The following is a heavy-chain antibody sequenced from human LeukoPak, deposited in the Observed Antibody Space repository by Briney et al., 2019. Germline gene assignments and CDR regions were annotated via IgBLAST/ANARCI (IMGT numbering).Heavy chain of an antibody. CDR1: GFSLSTSGVG. J-gene: IGHJ4*02. Sequence: SGPTLVKPSQTLTLTCTFSGFSLSTSGVGVGWIRQPPGKALEWLALIYWNDDKRYSPSLKSRLTITKDTSKNQVVLTMTNMDPVDTATYYCATHYSLSLFDYWGQGTLVTVSS. CDR2: IYWNDDK. D-gene: IGHD3-10*01. CDR3: ATHYSLSLFDY. V-gene: IGHV2-5*01.